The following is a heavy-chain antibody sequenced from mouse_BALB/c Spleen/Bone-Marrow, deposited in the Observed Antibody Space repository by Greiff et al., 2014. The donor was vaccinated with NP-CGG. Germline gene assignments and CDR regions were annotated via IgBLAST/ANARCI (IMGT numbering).Heavy chain of an antibody. CDR2: IDPANGNT. Sequence: VQLQQPGAELVKPGASVKLSCTASGFNIKDTYMHWAKQRPEQGLEWIGRIDPANGNTKYDPKFQGRATVTADTSSSTAYLQLSSLTSEDTAVYYCARYYYRTMDYWGQGTSVTVSS. D-gene: IGHD1-1*01. J-gene: IGHJ4*01. CDR1: GFNIKDTY. V-gene: IGHV14-3*02. CDR3: ARYYYRTMDY.